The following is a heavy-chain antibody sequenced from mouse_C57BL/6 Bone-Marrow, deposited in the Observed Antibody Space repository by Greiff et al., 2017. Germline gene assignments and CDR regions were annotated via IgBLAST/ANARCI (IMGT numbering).Heavy chain of an antibody. CDR2: IYPGSGNT. CDR3: ARPYYGSPFAY. J-gene: IGHJ3*01. Sequence: QVQLQQSGPELVKPGASVKISCKASGYSFTSYYIPWVKQRPGQGLEWIGWIYPGSGNTKYNEKFKGKATLTADTSSSTAYMQLSSLTSEDSAVYYCARPYYGSPFAYWGQGTLVTVSA. V-gene: IGHV1-66*01. CDR1: GYSFTSYY. D-gene: IGHD1-1*01.